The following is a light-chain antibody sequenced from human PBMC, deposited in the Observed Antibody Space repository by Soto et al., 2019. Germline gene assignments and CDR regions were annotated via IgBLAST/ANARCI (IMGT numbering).Light chain of an antibody. CDR2: DVS. J-gene: IGLJ1*01. CDR3: SSYTTSNTRQIV. Sequence: QSVLTQPASVSGSPGQSITISCTGTSSDVGGYNYVSWYQHHPGKAPKFLIYDVSIRPSGFSNRFSGSKSDNTASLTISGLQPEDEADYYCSSYTTSNTRQIVFGTGTKVTVL. CDR1: SSDVGGYNY. V-gene: IGLV2-14*03.